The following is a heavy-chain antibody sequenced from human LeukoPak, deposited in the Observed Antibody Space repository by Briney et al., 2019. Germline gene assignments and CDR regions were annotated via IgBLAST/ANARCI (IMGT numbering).Heavy chain of an antibody. CDR2: ISSSSSYI. V-gene: IGHV3-21*01. D-gene: IGHD6-19*01. CDR1: GFTFSTYW. CDR3: ARDAGIAVAPFDY. J-gene: IGHJ4*02. Sequence: GGSLRLSCAASGFTFSTYWMHWVRQAPGKGLEWVSSISSSSSYIYYADSVKGRFTISRDNAKNSLYLQMNSLRAEDTAVYYCARDAGIAVAPFDYWGQGTLVTVSS.